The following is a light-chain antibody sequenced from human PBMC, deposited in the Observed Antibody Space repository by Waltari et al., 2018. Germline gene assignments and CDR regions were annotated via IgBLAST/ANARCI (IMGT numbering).Light chain of an antibody. Sequence: SYVLTPPPSVSVAPGETARITCGGHNIESNTVHWCQQKPGQAPVLVVYNDVDRPSGIPERFSGSNSGNTATLTIIRVEAGDEADYYCHVWDRDSDHVVFGGGTQLNVL. J-gene: IGLJ2*01. CDR2: NDV. V-gene: IGLV3-21*01. CDR3: HVWDRDSDHVV. CDR1: NIESNT.